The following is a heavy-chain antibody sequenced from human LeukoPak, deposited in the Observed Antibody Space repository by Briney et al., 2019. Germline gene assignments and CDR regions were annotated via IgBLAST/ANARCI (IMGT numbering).Heavy chain of an antibody. CDR3: ARDGQLGYCSSTSCSDAFDI. CDR1: GFTFSIYA. CDR2: ITGSGGGT. V-gene: IGHV3-23*01. Sequence: GGSLRLSCAASGFTFSIYAMTWVRLAPGEGLEWVSAITGSGGGTYYADSVKGRFSISRDNSKNTVYLQMNSLRAEDTAVYYCARDGQLGYCSSTSCSDAFDIWGQGTMVTVSS. J-gene: IGHJ3*02. D-gene: IGHD2-2*01.